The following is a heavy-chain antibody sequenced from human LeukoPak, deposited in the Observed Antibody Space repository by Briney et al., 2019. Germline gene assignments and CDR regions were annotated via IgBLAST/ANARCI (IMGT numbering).Heavy chain of an antibody. J-gene: IGHJ4*02. CDR3: ARGGYSYVNYFDY. CDR2: IYYSGNI. V-gene: IGHV4-59*01. Sequence: PSETLSLTCTVSGDSIKSYYWTWIRQTPGKGLEWIGHIYYSGNINYNPSLKSRVTISLDTSKSQFSLKLSSVTAADTAVYYCARGGYSYVNYFDYWGREPWSPSPQ. D-gene: IGHD5-18*01. CDR1: GDSIKSYY.